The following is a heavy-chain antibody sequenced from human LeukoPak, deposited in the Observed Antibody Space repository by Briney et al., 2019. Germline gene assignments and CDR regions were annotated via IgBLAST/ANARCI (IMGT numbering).Heavy chain of an antibody. J-gene: IGHJ4*02. CDR1: GFTFRSYG. CDR2: IRPDGSNK. CDR3: AKDNNWAFDY. D-gene: IGHD1-20*01. V-gene: IGHV3-30*02. Sequence: GGSLSLSCAASGFTFRSYGMHWVRQAPGKGLEWVAFIRPDGSNKYCADSVKGRFTISRDNSKNTLFVLMNSLRAEGTAVYYCAKDNNWAFDYWGKGTLVTVSS.